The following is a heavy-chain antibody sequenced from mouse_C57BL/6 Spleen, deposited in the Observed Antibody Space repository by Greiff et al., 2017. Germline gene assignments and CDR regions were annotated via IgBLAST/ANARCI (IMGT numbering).Heavy chain of an antibody. Sequence: QVQLQQSGAELVRPGASVKLSCKASGYTFTDYYINWVKQRPGQGLEWIARIYPGSGNTYYNEKFKGKATLTAEKSSSTAYMQLSSLTSEDSAVYFCARDVTTVRDAMDYWGQGTSVTVSS. CDR2: IYPGSGNT. J-gene: IGHJ4*01. D-gene: IGHD1-1*01. CDR3: ARDVTTVRDAMDY. V-gene: IGHV1-76*01. CDR1: GYTFTDYY.